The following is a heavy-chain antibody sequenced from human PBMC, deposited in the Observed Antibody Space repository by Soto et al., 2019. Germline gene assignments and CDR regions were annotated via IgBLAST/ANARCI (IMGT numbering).Heavy chain of an antibody. V-gene: IGHV4-34*01. CDR1: GGSFSGYY. Sequence: SETLSLTCAVYGGSFSGYYWTWVRQPPGQGLEWIGEIYRTGSTNYNPSLKSRVTISLDKSENQFSLKVTSLTAADTAVYYCASRDPGTSVDYWGQGTLVTVSS. CDR3: ASRDPGTSVDY. D-gene: IGHD1-7*01. CDR2: IYRTGST. J-gene: IGHJ4*02.